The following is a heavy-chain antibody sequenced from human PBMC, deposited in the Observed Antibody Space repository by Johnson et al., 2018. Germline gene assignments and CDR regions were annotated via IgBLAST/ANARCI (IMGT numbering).Heavy chain of an antibody. D-gene: IGHD1-1*01. V-gene: IGHV3-33*01. Sequence: VQLVESGGGVVQPGRSLRLSCVASGFTFSTYGMHWVRQAPGKGLEWVAVIWYDGSNKYYADSVKGRISISRDNSENTLYLEMNSLRAEDTAVYYCARGKFGNCHGMDVWGQGTTVTVSS. CDR2: IWYDGSNK. CDR1: GFTFSTYG. CDR3: ARGKFGNCHGMDV. J-gene: IGHJ6*02.